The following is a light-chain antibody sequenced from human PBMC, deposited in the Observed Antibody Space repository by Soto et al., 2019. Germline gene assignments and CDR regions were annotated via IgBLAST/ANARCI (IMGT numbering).Light chain of an antibody. J-gene: IGLJ2*01. V-gene: IGLV1-40*01. CDR1: SSNIGAGYD. Sequence: QSVLTQPPPVSGAPGQRVTISCTGSSSNIGAGYDVHWYQQLLGTAPKLLIYGNSTRPSGVPDRFSGSKSGTSASLAITGLQAEDEADYYCQSYDSSLSGVVFGGGTKLTV. CDR3: QSYDSSLSGVV. CDR2: GNS.